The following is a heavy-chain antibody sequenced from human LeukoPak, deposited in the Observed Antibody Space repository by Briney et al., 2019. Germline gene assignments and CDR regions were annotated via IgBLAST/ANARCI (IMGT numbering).Heavy chain of an antibody. J-gene: IGHJ4*02. CDR1: GGTFSSYA. D-gene: IGHD1-26*01. CDR2: IIPIFGTA. CDR3: ARESYSGSYFDY. Sequence: ASVKASCKASGGTFSSYAISWVRQAPGQGLEWMGGIIPIFGTANYAQKFQGRVTITADESTSTAYMELSSLRSEDTAVYYCARESYSGSYFDYWGQGTLVTVSS. V-gene: IGHV1-69*13.